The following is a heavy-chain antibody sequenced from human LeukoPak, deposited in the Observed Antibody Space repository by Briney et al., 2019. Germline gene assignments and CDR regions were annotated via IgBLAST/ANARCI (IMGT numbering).Heavy chain of an antibody. Sequence: PSETLSLTCTVSGGSISSGDYYWRWIRQPPGTGLEWIGYIYYSGSTYYNPSLKSRVTISVDTSKNQFSLKLSSVTAADTAVYYCARQIVVVPAAMVYFDYWGQGTLVTVSS. CDR2: IYYSGST. D-gene: IGHD2-2*01. V-gene: IGHV4-30-4*08. J-gene: IGHJ4*02. CDR1: GGSISSGDYY. CDR3: ARQIVVVPAAMVYFDY.